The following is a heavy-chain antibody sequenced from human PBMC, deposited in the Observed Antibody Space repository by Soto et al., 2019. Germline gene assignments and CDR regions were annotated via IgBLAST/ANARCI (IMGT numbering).Heavy chain of an antibody. CDR2: FYTSRSP. Sequence: PSETLSLTCTVSGGSISSYYWNWIRQPAGKGLEWIGRFYTSRSPNYNPSVKSRVTLSVDTSKNQFSLRLNSVTAADTAVYYCAREYYSGSGTYYAPFDFWGQGTLVTVSS. CDR3: AREYYSGSGTYYAPFDF. J-gene: IGHJ4*02. CDR1: GGSISSYY. V-gene: IGHV4-4*07. D-gene: IGHD3-10*01.